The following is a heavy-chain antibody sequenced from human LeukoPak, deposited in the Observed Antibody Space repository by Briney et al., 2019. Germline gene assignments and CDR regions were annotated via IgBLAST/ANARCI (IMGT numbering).Heavy chain of an antibody. D-gene: IGHD6-13*01. CDR3: VAGSELDY. J-gene: IGHJ4*02. CDR2: ISISGNII. Sequence: PGGSLRLSCAASRLTVSSYTMNWVRQAPGKGLEWVSYISISGNIIYYADSVKGRFTISRDNAKNSLYLHMNRLRDEDTAVYYCVAGSELDYWGQGTLVTVSS. CDR1: RLTVSSYT. V-gene: IGHV3-48*02.